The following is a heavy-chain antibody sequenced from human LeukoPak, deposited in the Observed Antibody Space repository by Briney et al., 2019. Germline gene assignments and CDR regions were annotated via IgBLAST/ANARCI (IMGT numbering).Heavy chain of an antibody. CDR3: AKDRDYGDYPSAYYYYMDV. V-gene: IGHV3-30*02. J-gene: IGHJ6*03. D-gene: IGHD4-17*01. CDR2: IRYDGTNK. Sequence: GGSLRLSCAASGFTFSTYGIHWVRQAPGKGLEGGAVIRYDGTNKWYADSVKGRFTISRDNSKNMLYLQMNSLRAEDTAVYHCAKDRDYGDYPSAYYYYMDVWGKGTTVTVSS. CDR1: GFTFSTYG.